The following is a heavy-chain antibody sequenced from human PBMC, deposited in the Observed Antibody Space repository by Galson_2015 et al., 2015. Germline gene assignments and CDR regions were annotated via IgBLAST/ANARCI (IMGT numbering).Heavy chain of an antibody. CDR2: IIPIFGTA. J-gene: IGHJ5*02. D-gene: IGHD3-10*01. V-gene: IGHV1-69*13. CDR3: ARRYYGLGSVWGYNWFDP. CDR1: GGTFSSYA. Sequence: SVKVSCKASGGTFSSYAISWVRQAPGQGLEWMGGIIPIFGTANYAQKFQGRVTITADESTSTAYMELSSLRSEDTAVYYCARRYYGLGSVWGYNWFDPWGLGTLVTVSS.